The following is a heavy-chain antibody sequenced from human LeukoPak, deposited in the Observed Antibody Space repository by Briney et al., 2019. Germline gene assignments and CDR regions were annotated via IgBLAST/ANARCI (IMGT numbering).Heavy chain of an antibody. CDR3: ATGYSSSSDFDY. Sequence: PSQTLSLTCTVSGGSISSGSYYWSWIRQPAGKGLEWIGRIYTSGSTNYNPSLKSRVTISVDTSKNQFSLKLSSVTAADTAVYYCATGYSSSSDFDYWGQGTLVTVSS. V-gene: IGHV4-61*02. CDR1: GGSISSGSYY. CDR2: IYTSGST. D-gene: IGHD6-13*01. J-gene: IGHJ4*02.